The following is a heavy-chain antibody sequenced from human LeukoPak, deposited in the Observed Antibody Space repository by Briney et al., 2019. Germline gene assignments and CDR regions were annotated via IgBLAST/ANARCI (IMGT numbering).Heavy chain of an antibody. Sequence: PGGSLRLSCAASGFTVSSNYMSWVRQPPGKGLEWIGSIYYSGSTYYNPSLKSRVTISVDTSKNQFSLKLSSVTAADTAVYYCARADVLLWFGELPPFDYWGQGTLVTVSS. J-gene: IGHJ4*02. V-gene: IGHV4-39*07. CDR1: GFTVSSNY. CDR3: ARADVLLWFGELPPFDY. CDR2: IYYSGST. D-gene: IGHD3-10*01.